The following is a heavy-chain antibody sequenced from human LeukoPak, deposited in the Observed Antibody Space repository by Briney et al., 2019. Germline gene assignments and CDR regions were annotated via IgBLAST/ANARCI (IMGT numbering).Heavy chain of an antibody. CDR3: ARHRPRAARVTASSTSCYSFCKFDY. V-gene: IGHV3-30-3*01. CDR2: ISYDGSSK. D-gene: IGHD2-2*01. Sequence: PGRSLRLSCAASGFTFSSYAMHWVRQAPGKGLEWVAVISYDGSSKYYADSVKGRFTISRDNSKNTLYLQMNSLRAEDTAVYFCARHRPRAARVTASSTSCYSFCKFDYWGQGTLVTVSS. J-gene: IGHJ4*02. CDR1: GFTFSSYA.